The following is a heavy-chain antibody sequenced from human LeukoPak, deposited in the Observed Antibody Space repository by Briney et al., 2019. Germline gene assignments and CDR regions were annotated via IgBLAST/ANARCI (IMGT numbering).Heavy chain of an antibody. D-gene: IGHD6-13*01. J-gene: IGHJ5*02. Sequence: KTSETLSLTCAVYGGSFSGYYWSWIRQPPGKGLEWIGEINHSGSTNYNPSLKSRVTISVDTSKNQFSLKLSSVTAADTAVYYCAKDVDSSKNWSDPWGQGTLVTVSS. CDR3: AKDVDSSKNWSDP. V-gene: IGHV4-34*01. CDR1: GGSFSGYY. CDR2: INHSGST.